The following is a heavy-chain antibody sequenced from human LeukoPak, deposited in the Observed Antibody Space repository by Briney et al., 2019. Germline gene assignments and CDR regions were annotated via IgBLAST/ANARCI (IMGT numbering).Heavy chain of an antibody. J-gene: IGHJ4*02. CDR1: GYSISSGYY. D-gene: IGHD6-13*01. CDR3: SRVEVLYSSSWITTDY. V-gene: IGHV4-38-2*02. CDR2: IYHSGST. Sequence: SVTLSLTCTVSGYSISSGYYWDWIRQPPGKGLEWIGCIYHSGSTYYNPSLKSRVTISVDTSKNQFSLKLSSVTAADTAVYYCSRVEVLYSSSWITTDYWGQGTLVTVSS.